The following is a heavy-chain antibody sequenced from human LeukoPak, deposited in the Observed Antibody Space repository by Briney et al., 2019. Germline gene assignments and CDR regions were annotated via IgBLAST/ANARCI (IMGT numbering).Heavy chain of an antibody. Sequence: GGSLRLSCAASGFTFSSYWMHWVRQAPGKGLVWVSRINSDGSSTSYADSVKGRFTISRDNAKNTLYLQMNSLRAEDTAVYYCAREAGQGPGDYYGSGSYQDYWGQGTLVTVSS. V-gene: IGHV3-74*01. CDR1: GFTFSSYW. CDR3: AREAGQGPGDYYGSGSYQDY. CDR2: INSDGSST. J-gene: IGHJ4*02. D-gene: IGHD3-10*01.